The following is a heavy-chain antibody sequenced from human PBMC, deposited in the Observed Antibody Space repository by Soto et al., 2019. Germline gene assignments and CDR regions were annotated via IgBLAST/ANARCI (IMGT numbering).Heavy chain of an antibody. Sequence: EVQLVESGGGLVQPGRSLGLSCTASGFTFGDYAMTWFRQAPGKGLEWVGFISSKRYGGTAEYATSVKGRFTISRDDSKSIAYLQMNSLKTEDTAVYFCSRLPPSKYRDSPFDPWGQGTLVFVSS. V-gene: IGHV3-49*03. CDR2: ISSKRYGGTA. J-gene: IGHJ5*02. D-gene: IGHD5-12*01. CDR3: SRLPPSKYRDSPFDP. CDR1: GFTFGDYA.